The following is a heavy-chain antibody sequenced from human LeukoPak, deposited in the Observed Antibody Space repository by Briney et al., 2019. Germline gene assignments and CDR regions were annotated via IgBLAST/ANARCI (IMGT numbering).Heavy chain of an antibody. CDR1: GGSITDYY. J-gene: IGHJ4*02. CDR3: ARAFGTYQYYFDY. Sequence: SETLSLTCTVSGGSITDYYWTWIRQPPGEGLEWIGCIYHSGNTYYNPSLESRVTMSVDTSKNQFSLKLSSVTAADTAVYYCARAFGTYQYYFDYWGQGTLVTVSS. V-gene: IGHV4-59*12. CDR2: IYHSGNT. D-gene: IGHD1-26*01.